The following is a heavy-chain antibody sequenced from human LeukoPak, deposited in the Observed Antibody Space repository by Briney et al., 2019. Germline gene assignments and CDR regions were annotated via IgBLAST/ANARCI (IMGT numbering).Heavy chain of an antibody. Sequence: GGSLRLSCAASGFTFSSYSMNWVRQAPGKGLEWVSSISSSSSLIYYGDSVKGRFTISRNSAKNSLYLQMNSLRAEDTAVCYCARDRSGNRVFDYWGQGTLVTVSS. V-gene: IGHV3-21*01. CDR2: ISSSSSLI. CDR1: GFTFSSYS. CDR3: ARDRSGNRVFDY. D-gene: IGHD3-3*01. J-gene: IGHJ4*02.